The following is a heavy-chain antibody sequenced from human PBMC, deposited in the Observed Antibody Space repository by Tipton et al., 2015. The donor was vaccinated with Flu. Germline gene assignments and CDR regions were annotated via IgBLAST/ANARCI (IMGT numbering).Heavy chain of an antibody. CDR2: IKYDGSSA. J-gene: IGHJ4*02. CDR3: VIGAYGSYFFYS. D-gene: IGHD3-10*01. Sequence: SLRLSCAASGFTFSSYWIHWVRQATGKGLVWVSRIKYDGSSANYADSVKGRFTISRDNAKNTVFLQMNSLRAEDTAVYFCVIGAYGSYFFYSWVQGSLVAVSS. V-gene: IGHV3-74*01. CDR1: GFTFSSYW.